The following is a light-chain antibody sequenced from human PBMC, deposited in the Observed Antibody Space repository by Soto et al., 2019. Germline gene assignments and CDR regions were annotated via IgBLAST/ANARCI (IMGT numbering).Light chain of an antibody. V-gene: IGLV2-8*01. CDR2: EVN. CDR3: SSYAGSNNYVV. J-gene: IGLJ2*01. Sequence: QSVLTQPPSASGSPGQSVAISCTGTSSDVGGYNYVSWYQQHPGKAPKLMISEVNIRPSGVPDRFSGSKSGNTASLTVSGLQAEDEADYYCSSYAGSNNYVVFGGGTKLTVL. CDR1: SSDVGGYNY.